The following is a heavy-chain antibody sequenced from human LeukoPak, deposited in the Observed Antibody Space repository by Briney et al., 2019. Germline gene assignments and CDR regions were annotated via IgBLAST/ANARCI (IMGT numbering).Heavy chain of an antibody. V-gene: IGHV4-34*01. D-gene: IGHD7-27*01. Sequence: PSETLSLTCAVYGGSFSGYYWSWIRQPPGKGLEWIGEINHSGSTNYNPSLKSRVTISVDTSKNQFSLKLSSVTAADTAVYYCASRLTGDRWGQGTLVTVSS. CDR1: GGSFSGYY. CDR2: INHSGST. CDR3: ASRLTGDR. J-gene: IGHJ4*02.